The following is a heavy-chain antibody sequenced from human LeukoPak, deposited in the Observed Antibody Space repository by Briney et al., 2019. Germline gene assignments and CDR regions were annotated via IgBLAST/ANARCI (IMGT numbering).Heavy chain of an antibody. CDR3: AKDKAAVTAKGPFDY. Sequence: GGSLRLSCAASEFTFSSYAMTWVRQAPGKGLEWVSSISGSGASTYYADSVKGRFTISRDNSKNTLYLQFNSPRAEDTAVYYCAKDKAAVTAKGPFDYWGQGTLLTVSS. J-gene: IGHJ4*02. CDR1: EFTFSSYA. V-gene: IGHV3-23*01. CDR2: ISGSGAST. D-gene: IGHD4-23*01.